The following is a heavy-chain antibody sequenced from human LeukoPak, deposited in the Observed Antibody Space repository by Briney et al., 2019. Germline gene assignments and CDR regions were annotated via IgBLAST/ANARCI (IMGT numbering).Heavy chain of an antibody. D-gene: IGHD3-10*01. CDR2: IYSGGST. J-gene: IGHJ3*02. Sequence: PGESLRLSCAASGFTFSSYEMNWVRQAPGKGLEWVSVIYSGGSTYYADSVKGRFTISRDNSKNTLYLQMNSLRAEDTAVYYCAREGSGSHDAFDIWGQGTMVTVSS. CDR1: GFTFSSYE. V-gene: IGHV3-66*02. CDR3: AREGSGSHDAFDI.